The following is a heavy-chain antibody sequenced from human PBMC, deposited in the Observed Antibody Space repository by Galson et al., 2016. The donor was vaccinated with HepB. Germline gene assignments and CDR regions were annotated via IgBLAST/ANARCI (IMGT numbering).Heavy chain of an antibody. D-gene: IGHD3-10*01. Sequence: SLRLSCAVSGFTFSDFYMSWLRQAPGKGLEWLSYISGSGSDTIYADSLKGRFTISRDNAKDSLFLQIHSLGVEDTAVYYCARVGSLAGSGTYDYWGQGTLVTVSS. CDR2: ISGSGSDT. V-gene: IGHV3-11*06. J-gene: IGHJ4*02. CDR1: GFTFSDFY. CDR3: ARVGSLAGSGTYDY.